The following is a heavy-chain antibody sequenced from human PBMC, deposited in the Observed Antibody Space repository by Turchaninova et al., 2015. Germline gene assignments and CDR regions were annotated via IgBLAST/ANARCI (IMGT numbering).Heavy chain of an antibody. CDR3: ARSWRRGLRGIGFDY. J-gene: IGHJ4*02. CDR2: INTYTGTP. Sequence: QIQLVQSGPELREPGESVKLSCKASGYTFTDYLVHWVKQAPGKGLTWMGWINTYTGTPPYADDSAGRSGFSLGAPAPTANLQISNRKNEDTATYLCARSWRRGLRGIGFDYWGQG. V-gene: IGHV7-81*01. D-gene: IGHD1-1*01. CDR1: GYTFTDYL.